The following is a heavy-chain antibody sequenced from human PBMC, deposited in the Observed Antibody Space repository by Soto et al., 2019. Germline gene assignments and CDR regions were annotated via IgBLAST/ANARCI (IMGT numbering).Heavy chain of an antibody. Sequence: GSLRLSCAASGFTFSSYAMHWVRQAPGKGLEYVSAISSNGGSTYYADSVKGRFTISRDNSKNTMYLQMGSLRAEDMAVYYCARGVRGTPGAFDIWGQGTMVTVSS. J-gene: IGHJ3*02. D-gene: IGHD3-16*01. V-gene: IGHV3-64*02. CDR2: ISSNGGST. CDR3: ARGVRGTPGAFDI. CDR1: GFTFSSYA.